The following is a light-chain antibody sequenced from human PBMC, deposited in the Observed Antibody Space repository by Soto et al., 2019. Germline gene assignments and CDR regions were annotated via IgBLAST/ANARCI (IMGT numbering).Light chain of an antibody. CDR1: QSISSY. CDR2: ATS. Sequence: DIQMTQSPSSLSASVGDRVTITCRASQSISSYLNWYQQKPGKATKLLIYATSSLQSGVPSRFSGSGSGTDFTLTISSLQLEDFATYYCQQSYSTPYTFGQGTKLEIK. CDR3: QQSYSTPYT. V-gene: IGKV1-39*01. J-gene: IGKJ2*01.